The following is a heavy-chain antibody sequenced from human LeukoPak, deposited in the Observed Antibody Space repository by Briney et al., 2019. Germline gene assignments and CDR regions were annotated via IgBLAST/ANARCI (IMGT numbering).Heavy chain of an antibody. CDR2: ISDRGSTI. CDR3: ARITNWALDY. Sequence: GGSLRPSCAASGFTFSTYEMNWVRQAPGKGLEWVSYISDRGSTIYYADSVKGRFTISRDNAKNSLYLQMNSLRAEDTAVYYCARITNWALDYWGQGTLVTVSS. V-gene: IGHV3-48*03. D-gene: IGHD7-27*01. J-gene: IGHJ4*02. CDR1: GFTFSTYE.